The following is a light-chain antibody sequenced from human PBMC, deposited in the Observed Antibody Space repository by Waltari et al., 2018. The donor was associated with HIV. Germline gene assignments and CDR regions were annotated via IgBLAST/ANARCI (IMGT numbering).Light chain of an antibody. V-gene: IGKV2-28*01. CDR3: MQALDTLFHS. Sequence: VMTPPPFSSPVAPGRFASFSCRSNNTLLHITGINYLAWYPPKPGQYPPPSIHIASRRAPGVPDTLSGSRSGTDFTLRISRVEADDVGTYYCMQALDTLFHSFGQGTKLEIK. CDR2: IAS. J-gene: IGKJ2*03. CDR1: NTLLHITGINY.